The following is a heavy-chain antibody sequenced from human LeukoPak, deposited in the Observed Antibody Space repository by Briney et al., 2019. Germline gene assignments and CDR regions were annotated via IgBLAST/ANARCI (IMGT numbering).Heavy chain of an antibody. V-gene: IGHV3-23*01. Sequence: GGSLRLSCTGSGFVLSSYEMTWFRQAPGKGLEWVSSVDYSGDSPHYADSVKGRFTTSRDNTKNILYLQLSSLRVEDTAVYYCTRNSGWYGITWGQGTLVAVSS. CDR2: VDYSGDSP. D-gene: IGHD6-19*01. CDR3: TRNSGWYGIT. CDR1: GFVLSSYE. J-gene: IGHJ4*02.